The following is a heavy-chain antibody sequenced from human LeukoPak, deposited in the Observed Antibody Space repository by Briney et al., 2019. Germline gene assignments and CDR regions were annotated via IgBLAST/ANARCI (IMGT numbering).Heavy chain of an antibody. D-gene: IGHD3-22*01. V-gene: IGHV5-51*01. Sequence: GESLKISCKGSGYSFTSYWIGGVRQMPGKGLEWMRIIYPGDSDTRYSPSFQGHVTISADKSISTAYLQWSRLKASDTAMYYCARAPDFETSGYYYLFDYWGQGTLVTVSS. CDR3: ARAPDFETSGYYYLFDY. CDR1: GYSFTSYW. CDR2: IYPGDSDT. J-gene: IGHJ4*02.